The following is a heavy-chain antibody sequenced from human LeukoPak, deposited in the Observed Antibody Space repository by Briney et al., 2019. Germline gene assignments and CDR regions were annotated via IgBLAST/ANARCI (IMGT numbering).Heavy chain of an antibody. V-gene: IGHV4-59*12. Sequence: RASETLSLTCSVSDVSISSSYWSWIRQPPGKGLEWIGYISYSGSTHYNPSLKSRLTISLDKAKNQFSLKLSSVTAADTAVYFCAKGLRYLSFNDAFDIWGQGTMVTVSS. CDR3: AKGLRYLSFNDAFDI. CDR1: DVSISSSY. J-gene: IGHJ3*02. CDR2: ISYSGST. D-gene: IGHD3-9*01.